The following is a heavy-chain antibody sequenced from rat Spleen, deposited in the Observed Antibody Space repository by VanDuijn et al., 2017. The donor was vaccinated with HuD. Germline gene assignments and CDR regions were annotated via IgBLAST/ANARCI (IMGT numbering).Heavy chain of an antibody. V-gene: IGHV5-7*01. CDR1: GFTLSDYY. J-gene: IGHJ2*01. CDR2: ISYDGSST. Sequence: EVQLVESGGGLVQPGRSLKLSCAASGFTLSDYYMAWVRQAPKKGLEWVATISYDGSSTYYRDSVKGRFTISRDNAKSTLYLQMDSLRSEDTATYYCARPNYPGFNYFDYWGQGVMVTVSS. D-gene: IGHD1-4*01. CDR3: ARPNYPGFNYFDY.